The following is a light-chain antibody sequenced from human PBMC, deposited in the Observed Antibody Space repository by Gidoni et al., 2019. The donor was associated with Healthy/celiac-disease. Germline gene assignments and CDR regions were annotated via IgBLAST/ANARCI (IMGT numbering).Light chain of an antibody. CDR2: WAS. CDR3: QQYYSTPT. CDR1: QSVLYSSNNKNY. V-gene: IGKV4-1*01. J-gene: IGKJ1*01. Sequence: DIVMTQSPASLAVSLGERATINCKSSQSVLYSSNNKNYLAWYQQKPGQPPKLLIYWASTRESGVPDRFSGRGSGTDFTLTISSLQAEDVAVYYCQQYYSTPTFGQGTKVEIK.